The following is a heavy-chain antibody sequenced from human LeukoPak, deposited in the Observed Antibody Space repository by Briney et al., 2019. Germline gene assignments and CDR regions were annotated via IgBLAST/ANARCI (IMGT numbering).Heavy chain of an antibody. Sequence: PSETLSLTCAVSGGSISSGGYSWSWIRQPPGKGLEWIGYIHHSGSTYYNLSLKSRVTISVDRSKNQFSLKLSSVTAADTAVYYCARGSSGYFDYWGQGTLVTVSS. D-gene: IGHD3-22*01. CDR2: IHHSGST. J-gene: IGHJ4*02. V-gene: IGHV4-30-2*01. CDR3: ARGSSGYFDY. CDR1: GGSISSGGYS.